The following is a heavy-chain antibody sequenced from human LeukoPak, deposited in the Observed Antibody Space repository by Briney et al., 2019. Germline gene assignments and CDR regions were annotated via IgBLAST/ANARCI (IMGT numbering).Heavy chain of an antibody. V-gene: IGHV4-59*08. CDR1: GGSISGYN. J-gene: IGHJ2*01. CDR3: ARLQYGDYSWDWYFDL. Sequence: SETLSLTCTVSGGSISGYNWNWIRKPPGKGLEWIGYIFYSGSTNYNPSLKSRVTMSVDTSKNQFSLKLTSVTAADTAVYYCARLQYGDYSWDWYFDLWGRGTLVTVSS. D-gene: IGHD4-11*01. CDR2: IFYSGST.